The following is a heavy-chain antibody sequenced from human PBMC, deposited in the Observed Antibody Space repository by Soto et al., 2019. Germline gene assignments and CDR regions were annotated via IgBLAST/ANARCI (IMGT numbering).Heavy chain of an antibody. V-gene: IGHV1-46*01. CDR1: GYTFSSYH. CDR3: ARGQDDSGY. D-gene: IGHD6-25*01. Sequence: QVQLVQSGAEVKKPGASVKVSCKASGYTFSSYHMHWVRQAPGQGLEWMGVINPSGDSTTYAQKCQGRVTMTRDTSTSTVYMELSSLRSDDTAVYYCARGQDDSGYWGQGTLVTVSS. CDR2: INPSGDST. J-gene: IGHJ4*02.